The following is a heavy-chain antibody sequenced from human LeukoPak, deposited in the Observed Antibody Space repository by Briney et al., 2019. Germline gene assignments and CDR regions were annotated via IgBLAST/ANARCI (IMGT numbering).Heavy chain of an antibody. D-gene: IGHD5-18*01. CDR3: AGGYSYGYYYYGMDV. V-gene: IGHV1-18*01. CDR2: ISAYNGNT. Sequence: ASVKVSCKASGYTFTSYGISWVRQAPGQGLEWMGWISAYNGNTNYAQKLQGRVTMTTDTSTSTAYMELRSLRSDDTAVYYCAGGYSYGYYYYGMDVWGQGTTVTVSS. J-gene: IGHJ6*02. CDR1: GYTFTSYG.